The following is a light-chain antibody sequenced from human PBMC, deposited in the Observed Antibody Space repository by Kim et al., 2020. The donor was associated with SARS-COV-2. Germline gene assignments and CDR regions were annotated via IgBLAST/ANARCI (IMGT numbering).Light chain of an antibody. Sequence: DIVLTQSPATLSVSPGETATLSCRASRRVAANLAWYQQKPGQAPRLLIYAASTRASGVPDRFTGSGSGKEFTLTISSLQSGDVAVYYCQQDTSLWTFGQGTKVDIK. V-gene: IGKV3-15*01. CDR3: QQDTSLWT. J-gene: IGKJ1*01. CDR2: AAS. CDR1: RRVAAN.